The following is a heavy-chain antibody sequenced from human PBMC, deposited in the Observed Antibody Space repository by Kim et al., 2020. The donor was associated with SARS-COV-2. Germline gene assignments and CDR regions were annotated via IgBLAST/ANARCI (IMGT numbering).Heavy chain of an antibody. Sequence: GGSLRLSCAASGFTFSSYWMHWVRQAPGKGLVWVARINSDGSSTSYADSVKGRFTISRDNAKNTLDLQMNSLRAEDTAVYYCARDRPMTSGYSNGWYSYYYGMDVWGQGTTVTVSS. CDR2: INSDGSST. CDR3: ARDRPMTSGYSNGWYSYYYGMDV. D-gene: IGHD6-19*01. CDR1: GFTFSSYW. J-gene: IGHJ6*02. V-gene: IGHV3-74*01.